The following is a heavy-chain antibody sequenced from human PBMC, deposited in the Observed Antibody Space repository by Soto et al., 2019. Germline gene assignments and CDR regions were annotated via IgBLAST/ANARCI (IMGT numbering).Heavy chain of an antibody. D-gene: IGHD3-10*01. J-gene: IGHJ4*02. CDR3: ARNPYGSGREDH. CDR1: GFTFSSYG. CDR2: ISSSGSTI. Sequence: GGSLRLSCAASGFTFSSYGMNWVRQAPGKGLEWISYISSSGSTIYYSDSVKGRFTISRDNAKNSLYLQMNSLRAEDTAVYYCARNPYGSGREDHWGQGTLVTVSS. V-gene: IGHV3-48*01.